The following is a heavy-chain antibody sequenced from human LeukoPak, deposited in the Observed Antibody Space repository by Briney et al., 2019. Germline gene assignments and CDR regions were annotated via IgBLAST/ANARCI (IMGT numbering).Heavy chain of an antibody. CDR1: GGSISSYY. Sequence: PSETLSLTCTVSGGSISSYYWSWIRQPPGKGLEWIGYIYYSGSTNYNPSLKSRVTISVDTSKNQFSLKLSSVTAADTAVYYCARPMVRGVIGYFQHWGQGTLVTVSS. D-gene: IGHD3-10*01. CDR3: ARPMVRGVIGYFQH. V-gene: IGHV4-59*01. J-gene: IGHJ1*01. CDR2: IYYSGST.